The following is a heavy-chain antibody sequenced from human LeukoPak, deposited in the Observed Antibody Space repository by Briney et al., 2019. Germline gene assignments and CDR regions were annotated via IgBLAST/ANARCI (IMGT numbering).Heavy chain of an antibody. V-gene: IGHV1-2*07. CDR3: ARDGDYGTGSYYRGFFDY. Sequence: GASVKVSCKASGHSFTAFYIHWVRQAPGQGLEWMGWIHPRSGETNYAYKFRGRVTMTRDTSISTTYMDLGSLGSDDTAVYYCARDGDYGTGSYYRGFFDYWGQGTLVTVSS. CDR2: IHPRSGET. D-gene: IGHD3-10*01. J-gene: IGHJ4*02. CDR1: GHSFTAFY.